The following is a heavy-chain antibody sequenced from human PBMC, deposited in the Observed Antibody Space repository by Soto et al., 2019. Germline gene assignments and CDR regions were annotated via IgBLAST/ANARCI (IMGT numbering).Heavy chain of an antibody. CDR3: ARGVPELGINDAFDI. D-gene: IGHD7-27*01. CDR1: GYTFTSYG. Sequence: ASVKVSCKASGYTFTSYGISWVRQAPGQGLEWMGWISAYNGNTNYAQKLQGRVTMTKDTSTSTAYMELRSLRSDDTAVYYCARGVPELGINDAFDIWGQGTMVTVSS. V-gene: IGHV1-18*01. CDR2: ISAYNGNT. J-gene: IGHJ3*02.